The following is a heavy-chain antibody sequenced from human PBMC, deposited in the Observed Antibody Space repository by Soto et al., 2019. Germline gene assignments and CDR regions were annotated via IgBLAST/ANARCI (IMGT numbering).Heavy chain of an antibody. J-gene: IGHJ3*02. CDR3: ARSRGPFGQVPAAPGNDAFDI. CDR2: IIPIFGTA. V-gene: IGHV1-69*13. Sequence: SVKVSCKASGGTFSSYAISWVRQAPGQGLEWMGGIIPIFGTANYAQKFQGRVTITADESTSTAYMELSSLRSEDTAVYYCARSRGPFGQVPAAPGNDAFDIWGQGTMVTVSS. CDR1: GGTFSSYA. D-gene: IGHD2-2*01.